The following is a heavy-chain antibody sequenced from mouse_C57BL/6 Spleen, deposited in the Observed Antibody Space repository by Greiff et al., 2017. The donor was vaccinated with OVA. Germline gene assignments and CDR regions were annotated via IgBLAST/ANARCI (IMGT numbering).Heavy chain of an antibody. J-gene: IGHJ1*03. V-gene: IGHV5-6*01. D-gene: IGHD1-1*01. Sequence: EVKLMESGGDLVKPGGPLKLSCAASGFTFSSYGMSWVRQTPDKRLEWVATISSGGSYTYYPDSVKGRFTISRDNAKNTLYLQMSSLKSEDTAMYYCARHLYYGSSYWYFDVWGTGTTVTVSS. CDR3: ARHLYYGSSYWYFDV. CDR1: GFTFSSYG. CDR2: ISSGGSYT.